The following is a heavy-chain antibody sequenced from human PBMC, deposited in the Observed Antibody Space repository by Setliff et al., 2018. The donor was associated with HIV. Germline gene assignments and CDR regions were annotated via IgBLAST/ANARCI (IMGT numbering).Heavy chain of an antibody. CDR2: IIPIFGTA. Sequence: SVKVSCKASGGAFSSYALSWVRQAPGQGLEWMGGIIPIFGTANYAQKFQGRVTITTDESTSTAYMELSSLRSEDTAVYYCARDLMGARDYYGMDVWGQGTTVTVSS. J-gene: IGHJ6*02. CDR3: ARDLMGARDYYGMDV. V-gene: IGHV1-69*05. D-gene: IGHD1-26*01. CDR1: GGAFSSYA.